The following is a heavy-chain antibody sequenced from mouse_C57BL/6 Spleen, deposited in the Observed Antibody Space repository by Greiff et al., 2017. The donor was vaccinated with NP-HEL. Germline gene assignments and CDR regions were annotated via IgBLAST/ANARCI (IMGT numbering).Heavy chain of an antibody. D-gene: IGHD1-1*01. CDR3: ERLLYYGSSPFDY. Sequence: QVQLQQPGAELVMPGASVKLSCKASGYTFTSYWMHWVKQRPGQGLEWIGEIDPSDSYTNYNQKFKGKSTLTVDKSSSTAYMQLSSLTSEDSAVYYGERLLYYGSSPFDYWGQGTTLTVSS. CDR1: GYTFTSYW. CDR2: IDPSDSYT. J-gene: IGHJ2*01. V-gene: IGHV1-69*01.